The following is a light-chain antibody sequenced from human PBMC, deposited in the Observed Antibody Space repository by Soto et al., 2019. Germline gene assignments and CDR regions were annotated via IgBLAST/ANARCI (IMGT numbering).Light chain of an antibody. CDR2: GAS. CDR1: QSVSSSY. V-gene: IGKV3-20*01. J-gene: IGKJ2*01. Sequence: EIVLMQSPGTLSLSPGERATLSCRASQSVSSSYLAWYEQKPGQAPRLLIYGASSRATGVPDRFSGSGSGTDFTRTISSLEPEDFAVYYCQQAGSSPYTFGQGPKLEIK. CDR3: QQAGSSPYT.